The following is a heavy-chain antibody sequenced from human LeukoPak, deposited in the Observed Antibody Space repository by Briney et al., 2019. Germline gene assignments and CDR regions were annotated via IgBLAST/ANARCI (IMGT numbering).Heavy chain of an antibody. D-gene: IGHD3-10*01. CDR3: ARESITMVRGVPATAFDY. Sequence: PGGSLRLSCAASVFTYSDYYMICTRHAPGKGLECVSYISSSGSTIYYADSVKGRFTIYRDNAKNSLYLQMNSQRAEDTAVYYCARESITMVRGVPATAFDYWGQGTLVTVSS. J-gene: IGHJ4*02. CDR1: VFTYSDYY. V-gene: IGHV3-11*04. CDR2: ISSSGSTI.